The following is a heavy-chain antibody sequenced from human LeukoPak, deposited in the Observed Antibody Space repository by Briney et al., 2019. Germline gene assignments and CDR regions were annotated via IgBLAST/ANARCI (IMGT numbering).Heavy chain of an antibody. CDR1: EFTFSRAW. CDR2: IKNKAESETT. J-gene: IGHJ4*02. Sequence: PGGSLRLSCEVSEFTFSRAWMSWVRQAPGRGLEWVGHIKNKAESETTDYAAPVKGRFTISRDDSKNTLYLHINSLKTEDTAVYFCATGACSSSFCSTYYFDHWGQGTLVTVSS. D-gene: IGHD2-2*01. V-gene: IGHV3-15*01. CDR3: ATGACSSSFCSTYYFDH.